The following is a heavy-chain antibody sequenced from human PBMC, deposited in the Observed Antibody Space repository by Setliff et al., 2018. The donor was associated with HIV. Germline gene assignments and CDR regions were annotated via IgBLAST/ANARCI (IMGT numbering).Heavy chain of an antibody. Sequence: PGGSLRLSCAASGFTFSNYAMSWVRQAPGKGLEWVSAIYGSSGSSNYADSVKGRFTISRDNSKNMLYLQMNSLRAEDTAVYYCAKGQDGLRYNWFDPWGHGTLVTVSS. CDR1: GFTFSNYA. J-gene: IGHJ5*02. V-gene: IGHV3-23*01. CDR2: IYGSSGSS. CDR3: AKGQDGLRYNWFDP.